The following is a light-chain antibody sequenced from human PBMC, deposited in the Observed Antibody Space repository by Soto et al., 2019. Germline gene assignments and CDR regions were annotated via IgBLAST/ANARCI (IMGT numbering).Light chain of an antibody. CDR3: SAYAGSNKLV. CDR1: SSDVGGYNY. J-gene: IGLJ2*01. Sequence: QSVLTQPASVSGSPGQSITISCTGTSSDVGGYNYVSWYQQHPGKAPKLMIYEVSNRPSGVSNRFSGSKSGNTASLTISGLQVEDEADYYCSAYAGSNKLVFGGGTKLTVL. CDR2: EVS. V-gene: IGLV2-14*01.